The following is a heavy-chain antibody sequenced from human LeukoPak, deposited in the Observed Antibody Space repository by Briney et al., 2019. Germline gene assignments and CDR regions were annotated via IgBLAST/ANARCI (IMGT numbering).Heavy chain of an antibody. CDR2: INHGGST. Sequence: SETLSLTCAVYGGSFSGYYWSWIRQPPGKGLEWIGEINHGGSTNYNPSLKSRVTISVDTSKNQFSLKLSSVTAADTAVYYCARCGWDIVVVPAAIRYWFDPWGQGTLVTVSS. CDR3: ARCGWDIVVVPAAIRYWFDP. D-gene: IGHD2-2*02. CDR1: GGSFSGYY. V-gene: IGHV4-34*01. J-gene: IGHJ5*02.